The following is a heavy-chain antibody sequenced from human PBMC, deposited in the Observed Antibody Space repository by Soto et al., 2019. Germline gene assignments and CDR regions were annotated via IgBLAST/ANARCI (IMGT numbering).Heavy chain of an antibody. D-gene: IGHD6-19*01. V-gene: IGHV4-61*01. CDR2: IYNTETF. J-gene: IGHJ4*02. CDR3: ARVPLRYSSSHNFDS. Sequence: SETLSLTCSVSGVSVSSGSFYWGWIRQPPGKGLEWIGFIYNTETFNYNPSLKSRVTLSVDASKHQFSLKLSSVTAADTAVYYCARVPLRYSSSHNFDSWGQGALVTVSS. CDR1: GVSVSSGSFY.